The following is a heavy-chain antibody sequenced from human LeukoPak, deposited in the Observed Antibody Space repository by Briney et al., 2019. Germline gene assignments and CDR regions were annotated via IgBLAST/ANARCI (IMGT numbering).Heavy chain of an antibody. V-gene: IGHV3-48*01. J-gene: IGHJ4*02. D-gene: IGHD5-18*01. Sequence: GGSLRLSCVASGFTFSSFWMSWVRQAPGKGLEWVSYISSSSTTIYYADSVKGRFTISRDNAKSSLYLQMNCLRAEDTAVYYCAAFSETNTATVTFDYWGQGTLVTVSS. CDR3: AAFSETNTATVTFDY. CDR2: ISSSSTTI. CDR1: GFTFSSFW.